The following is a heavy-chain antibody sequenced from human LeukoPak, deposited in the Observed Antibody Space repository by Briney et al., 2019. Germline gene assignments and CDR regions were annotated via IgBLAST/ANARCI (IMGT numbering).Heavy chain of an antibody. Sequence: ASVKVSCKASGYTFTSYYMHWVRQAPGRGLEWMGIINPSGGSTSYAQKFQGRVTMTRNTSISTAYMELSSLRSEDTAVYYCARGGGYYDSSPNWFDPWGQGTLVTVSS. CDR3: ARGGGYYDSSPNWFDP. D-gene: IGHD3-22*01. CDR2: INPSGGST. J-gene: IGHJ5*02. CDR1: GYTFTSYY. V-gene: IGHV1-46*01.